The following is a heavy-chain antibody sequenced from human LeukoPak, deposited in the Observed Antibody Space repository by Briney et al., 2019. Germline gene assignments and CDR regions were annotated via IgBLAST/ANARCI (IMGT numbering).Heavy chain of an antibody. CDR1: GGSISSSSYY. D-gene: IGHD2-2*01. CDR3: ASTSTGNYYYYYYMDV. J-gene: IGHJ6*03. Sequence: SETLSLTCTVSGGSISSSSYYWGWIRQPPGKGLEWIGSIYYSGSTYYNPSLKSRVTISVDTSKNQFSLKLSSVTAADTAVYYCASTSTGNYYYYYYMDVWGKGTTVTVSS. V-gene: IGHV4-39*01. CDR2: IYYSGST.